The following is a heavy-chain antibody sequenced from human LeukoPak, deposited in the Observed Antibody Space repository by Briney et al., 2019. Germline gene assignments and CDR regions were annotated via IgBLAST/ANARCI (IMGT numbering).Heavy chain of an antibody. D-gene: IGHD3-10*01. CDR3: ARHGDPSGWFRELHAFEN. J-gene: IGHJ3*02. CDR1: GGSISSGGYY. V-gene: IGHV4-31*03. CDR2: IYYSGST. Sequence: PSQTLSLTCTVSGGSISSGGYYWSWIRQHPGKGLEWIGYIYYSGSTYYNPSLKSRVTISVDTSKNQFSLKLSSVTAADTAVYYWARHGDPSGWFRELHAFENWGQGKMGTGSS.